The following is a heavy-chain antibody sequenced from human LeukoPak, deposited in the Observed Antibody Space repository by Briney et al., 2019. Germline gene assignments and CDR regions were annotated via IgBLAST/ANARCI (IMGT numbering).Heavy chain of an antibody. D-gene: IGHD1-7*01. CDR2: ITAYNGNT. CDR3: ARGKLELDY. CDR1: GYDFTTFG. J-gene: IGHJ4*02. V-gene: IGHV1-18*01. Sequence: VASVKVSCKPSGYDFTTFGISWVRQAPGQGLEWMGWITAYNGNTNYAQKLQGRVTMTTDTSTSTAYMELRSLISDDTAVYYCARGKLELDYWGQGTPVTVSP.